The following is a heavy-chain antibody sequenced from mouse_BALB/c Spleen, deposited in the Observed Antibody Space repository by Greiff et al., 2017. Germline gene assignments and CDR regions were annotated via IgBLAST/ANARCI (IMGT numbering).Heavy chain of an antibody. Sequence: QVQLQQSGAELVRPGASVKLSCKALGYTFTDYDMPWVQQTPVHGLEWMGAIHTGSGGTTYNQKFKGKATLTADKSTSTAYMELSSLTSEDSAVYNCTRGNCDNYAMDYWGQGTSVTVSA. CDR2: IHTGSGGT. V-gene: IGHV1-15*01. J-gene: IGHJ4*01. CDR3: TRGNCDNYAMDY. CDR1: GYTFTDYD. D-gene: IGHD4-1*01.